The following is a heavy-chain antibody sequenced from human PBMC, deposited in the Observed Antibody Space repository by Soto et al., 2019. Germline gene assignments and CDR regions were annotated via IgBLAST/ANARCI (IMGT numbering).Heavy chain of an antibody. J-gene: IGHJ4*02. D-gene: IGHD6-13*01. CDR3: ASGASRWYPHFFDS. CDR2: ISPYYNTL. V-gene: IGHV1-69*01. CDR1: EGTFNSYA. Sequence: QAQVVQSGAEVRKPGYSVKLSCKASEGTFNSYAIAWVRQAPGQGLEWMGGISPYYNTLNYAQKFQDRVTIHADDSTNTVYMALSSLRSDDTAVYFCASGASRWYPHFFDSWAQGTLVTVSS.